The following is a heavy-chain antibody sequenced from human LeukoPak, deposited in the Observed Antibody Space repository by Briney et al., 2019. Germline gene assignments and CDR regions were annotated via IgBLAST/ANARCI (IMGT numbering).Heavy chain of an antibody. Sequence: ASVKVSCKASGYTFTGYYMHWVRQATGQGLEWMGWMNPNSGNTGYAQKFQGRVTMTRNTSISTAYMELSSLRSEDTAVYYCAGGPPSGSSDFDYWGQGTLVTVSS. D-gene: IGHD1-26*01. CDR1: GYTFTGYY. V-gene: IGHV1-8*02. J-gene: IGHJ4*02. CDR2: MNPNSGNT. CDR3: AGGPPSGSSDFDY.